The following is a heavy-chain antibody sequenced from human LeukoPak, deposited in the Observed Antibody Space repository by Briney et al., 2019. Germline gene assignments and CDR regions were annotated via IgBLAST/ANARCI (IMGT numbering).Heavy chain of an antibody. CDR1: GVSISSSNSY. D-gene: IGHD5-24*01. V-gene: IGHV4-39*01. CDR3: ARQKSRDGYNSYGY. Sequence: PSETLSLTCTVSGVSISSSNSYWGWIRQPPGKGLEWIGSIYYSGSTYYNPSLKSRVTISVDTSKNQFSLKLSSVTAADTAVYYCARQKSRDGYNSYGYWGQGTLVTVSS. CDR2: IYYSGST. J-gene: IGHJ4*02.